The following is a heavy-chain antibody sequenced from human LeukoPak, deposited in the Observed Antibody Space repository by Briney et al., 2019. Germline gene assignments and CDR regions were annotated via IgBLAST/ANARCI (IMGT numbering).Heavy chain of an antibody. CDR2: IGSSSSYI. CDR3: ARLYCSGGSCYKGAGDY. J-gene: IGHJ4*02. Sequence: GGSLRLSCAASGFTFSSYSMDWVRQAPGKGLEWVSSIGSSSSYIYYADSEKGRFTISRDNAKNSLYLQMNSLRAEDTAVYYCARLYCSGGSCYKGAGDYWGQGISVTVSS. D-gene: IGHD2-15*01. CDR1: GFTFSSYS. V-gene: IGHV3-21*01.